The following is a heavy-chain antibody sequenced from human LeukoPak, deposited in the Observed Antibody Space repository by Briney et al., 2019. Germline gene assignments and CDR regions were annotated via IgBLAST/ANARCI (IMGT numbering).Heavy chain of an antibody. Sequence: ETLSLTCAVYGGSFSGYYWSWIRQPPGKGLEWIGEINHSGSTNYNPSLKSRVTISVDTSKNQFSLKLSSVTAADTAVYYCARGGVGVLSARPRGMDYWGQGTLVTVSS. J-gene: IGHJ4*02. D-gene: IGHD6-6*01. CDR3: ARGGVGVLSARPRGMDY. CDR1: GGSFSGYY. V-gene: IGHV4-34*01. CDR2: INHSGST.